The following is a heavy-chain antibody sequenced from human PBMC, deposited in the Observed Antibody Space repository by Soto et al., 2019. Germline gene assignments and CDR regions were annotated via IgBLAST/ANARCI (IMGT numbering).Heavy chain of an antibody. CDR3: ARALVTIFGVDNAFDI. D-gene: IGHD3-3*01. J-gene: IGHJ3*02. CDR2: INAGNGNT. Sequence: VQLVQSGAEVKKPGASVKVSCKASGYTFTSYAMHWVRQAPGQRLEWMGWINAGNGNTKYSQKFQGRVTITRDTSASTAYMELSSLRSEDTAVYYCARALVTIFGVDNAFDIWGQGTMVTVSS. CDR1: GYTFTSYA. V-gene: IGHV1-3*01.